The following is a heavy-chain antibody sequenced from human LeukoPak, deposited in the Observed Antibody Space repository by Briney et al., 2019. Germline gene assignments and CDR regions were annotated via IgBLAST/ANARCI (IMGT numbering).Heavy chain of an antibody. CDR3: ARAPPPRVGPLDY. V-gene: IGHV1-69*01. D-gene: IGHD1-26*01. J-gene: IGHJ4*02. CDR1: GGTFSSYA. CDR2: IIPIFGTA. Sequence: SVKVSCKASGGTFSSYAISWVREAPGQGLEWMGGIIPIFGTANYAQKFQGRVTITADESTSTAYMELSSLRSEDTAVYYCARAPPPRVGPLDYWGQGTLVTVSS.